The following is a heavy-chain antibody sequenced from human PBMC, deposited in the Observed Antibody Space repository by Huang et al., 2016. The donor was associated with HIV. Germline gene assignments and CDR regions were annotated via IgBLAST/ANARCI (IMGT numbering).Heavy chain of an antibody. Sequence: QVQLVQSGAEVKKPGASVKVSCKASGYTFTSYGISWVRQAPGQGLEWMGWISAYKGNTNYAQKLQGRVTMTTDTATSTAYMELRSLGSDDTAVYYCARARGYYYYGMDVWGQGTTVTVSS. V-gene: IGHV1-18*04. J-gene: IGHJ6*02. CDR1: GYTFTSYG. CDR3: ARARGYYYYGMDV. CDR2: ISAYKGNT.